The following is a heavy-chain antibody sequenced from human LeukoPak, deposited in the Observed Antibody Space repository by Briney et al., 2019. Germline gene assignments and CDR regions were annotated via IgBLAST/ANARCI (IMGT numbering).Heavy chain of an antibody. Sequence: GGSLRLSCAASGFTFSSYAMSWVRQAPGKGLEWVAAISGSGGSTYYADSVKGRFTSSRDNFKNTLYLQMDSLRAEDTAVYYCAKEVIVGVSFDYWGQGTLVTVSS. D-gene: IGHD1-26*01. CDR1: GFTFSSYA. J-gene: IGHJ4*02. CDR2: ISGSGGST. V-gene: IGHV3-23*01. CDR3: AKEVIVGVSFDY.